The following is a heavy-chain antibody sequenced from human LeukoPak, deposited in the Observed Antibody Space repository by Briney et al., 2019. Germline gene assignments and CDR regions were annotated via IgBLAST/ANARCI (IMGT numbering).Heavy chain of an antibody. D-gene: IGHD1-26*01. CDR3: AREGSYYDSFN. V-gene: IGHV4-4*07. J-gene: IGHJ4*02. CDR1: GGSISSYY. CDR2: IYTSGST. Sequence: PSETLSLTCAVSGGSISSYYWSWLRQPAGKGLEWIGRIYTSGSTNYNPSLKSRVTMSVDTSKNQFSLTLSSVTAADTAVYYCAREGSYYDSFNWGRGTLVTVSS.